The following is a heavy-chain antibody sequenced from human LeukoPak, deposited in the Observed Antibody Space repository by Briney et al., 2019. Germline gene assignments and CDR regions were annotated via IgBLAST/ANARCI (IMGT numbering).Heavy chain of an antibody. D-gene: IGHD2-2*01. J-gene: IGHJ4*02. CDR3: ARSRYCTTTSCRHFDY. CDR1: GYSFTSYW. CDR2: IYPADSDT. V-gene: IGHV5-51*01. Sequence: GGSLKISCKGSGYSFTSYWIGWVRQMPGKGLEWMGIIYPADSDTRYSPSFQGQVTISADKSISTANLQWSSLKASDTAMHYCARSRYCTTTSCRHFDYWGQGTLVTVSS.